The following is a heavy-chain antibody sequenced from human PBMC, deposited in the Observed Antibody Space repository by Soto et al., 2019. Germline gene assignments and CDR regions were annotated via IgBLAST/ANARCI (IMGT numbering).Heavy chain of an antibody. CDR2: ISAYNGNT. Sequence: QIQLVQSGGEVKKPGASVKVSCKSSGYNFISHSITWVRRAPGQGLEWMGRISAYNGNTNHAQKFQGRLTMTTDTSTSTAYRELRSLRSADTAGYYCTRGAFCGGAPGCRDMDVWGQGTTVTVSS. D-gene: IGHD2-21*01. J-gene: IGHJ6*02. CDR1: GYNFISHS. CDR3: TRGAFCGGAPGCRDMDV. V-gene: IGHV1-18*01.